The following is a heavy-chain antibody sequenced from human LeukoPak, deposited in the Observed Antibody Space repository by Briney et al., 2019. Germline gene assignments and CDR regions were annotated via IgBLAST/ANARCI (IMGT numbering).Heavy chain of an antibody. CDR3: ARHVSSSNEDY. CDR2: INPSSGGT. CDR1: GYTFTNYY. D-gene: IGHD2-8*01. Sequence: ASVKVSCKASGYTFTNYYMHWVRQAPGQGLEWMGWINPSSGGTNFAQKFQGRVTMTRDTSISAAYMELRSLRSDDTAVHYCARHVSSSNEDYWGQGTLVTVSS. V-gene: IGHV1-2*02. J-gene: IGHJ4*02.